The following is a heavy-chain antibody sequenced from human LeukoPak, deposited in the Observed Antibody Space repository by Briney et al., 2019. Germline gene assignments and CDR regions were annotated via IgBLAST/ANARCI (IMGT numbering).Heavy chain of an antibody. V-gene: IGHV3-13*01. CDR3: VREARGYHYTYFDY. Sequence: GGSLRLSCTASGFTLSSHDMHWVRQATGKGLEWIAAIASGSQTFYAGSVKGRFTISREDAKNSLYLQMNSLRAGDTAVYYCVREARGYHYTYFDYWGQGTLVTVSS. CDR2: IASGSQT. D-gene: IGHD5-18*01. CDR1: GFTLSSHD. J-gene: IGHJ4*02.